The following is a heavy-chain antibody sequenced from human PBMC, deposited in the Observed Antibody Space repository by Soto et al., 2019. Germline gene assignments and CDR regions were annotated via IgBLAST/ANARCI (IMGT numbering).Heavy chain of an antibody. CDR3: ARDLYCSGGSCYSREFGY. Sequence: GGSLRLSCAASGFTFSSYAMHWVRQAPGKGLEWVAVISYDGSNKYYADSVKGRFTISRDNSKNTLYLQMNSLRAEDTAVYYCARDLYCSGGSCYSREFGYWGQGTLVTVSS. J-gene: IGHJ4*02. D-gene: IGHD2-15*01. CDR1: GFTFSSYA. CDR2: ISYDGSNK. V-gene: IGHV3-30-3*01.